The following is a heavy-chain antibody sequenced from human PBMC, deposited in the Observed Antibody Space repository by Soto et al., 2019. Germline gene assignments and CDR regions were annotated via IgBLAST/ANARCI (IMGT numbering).Heavy chain of an antibody. CDR1: GYSFTSYW. Sequence: GESLKISCKGSGYSFTSYWIGWVRQMPGKGLEWMGIIYPGDSDTRYSPSFQGQVTISADKSISTAYLQWSSLKASDTAMYYCASSERYYYDSSGFALYYYYGMDVWGQGTTVTVSS. J-gene: IGHJ6*02. CDR2: IYPGDSDT. D-gene: IGHD3-22*01. CDR3: ASSERYYYDSSGFALYYYYGMDV. V-gene: IGHV5-51*01.